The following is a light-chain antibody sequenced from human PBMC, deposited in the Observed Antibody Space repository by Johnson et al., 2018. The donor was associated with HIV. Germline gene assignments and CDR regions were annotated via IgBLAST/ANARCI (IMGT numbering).Light chain of an antibody. CDR2: DNN. CDR1: SSNIGNNY. J-gene: IGLJ1*01. V-gene: IGLV1-51*01. CDR3: GTWDSSLSALYV. Sequence: QSVLTQPPSVSVAPGQKVTISCSGSSSNIGNNYVSWYQQLPGTAPKLLIYDNNKRPSGIPDRFSGSKSGTSATLDITGLHTGDEADYYCGTWDSSLSALYVFGTGTKVTVL.